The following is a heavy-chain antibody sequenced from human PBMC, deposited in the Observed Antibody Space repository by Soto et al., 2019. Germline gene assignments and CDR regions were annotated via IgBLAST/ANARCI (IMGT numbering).Heavy chain of an antibody. CDR1: GGSISSGGYS. V-gene: IGHV4-30-2*01. D-gene: IGHD1-26*01. CDR2: IYHTGST. Sequence: SETLSLTCAVSGGSISSGGYSWSWIRHPPARPLQWLSYIYHTGSTYYNPSLMSRFTISVDRSNNQFSLKLSSVTAADTAAYYCARCIVGATPPDYWGQGTLVTVSS. J-gene: IGHJ4*02. CDR3: ARCIVGATPPDY.